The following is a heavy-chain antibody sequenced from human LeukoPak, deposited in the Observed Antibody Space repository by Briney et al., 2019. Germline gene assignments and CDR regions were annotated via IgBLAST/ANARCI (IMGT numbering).Heavy chain of an antibody. CDR3: ARGLYTGYGSGEAFDI. CDR2: MNPNSGNT. V-gene: IGHV1-8*01. J-gene: IGHJ3*02. D-gene: IGHD3-10*01. CDR1: GYTFTSYD. Sequence: ASVKVSCKASGYTFTSYDINWVRQATGQGLEWMGWMNPNSGNTGYAQKFQGRATMTRNTSISTAYMELSSLRSEDTAVYYCARGLYTGYGSGEAFDIWGQGTMVTVSS.